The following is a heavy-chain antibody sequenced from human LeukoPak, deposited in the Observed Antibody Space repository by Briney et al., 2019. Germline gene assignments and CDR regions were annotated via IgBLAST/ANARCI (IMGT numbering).Heavy chain of an antibody. CDR1: GGSFSGYY. J-gene: IGHJ4*02. Sequence: PSETLSLTCAVYGGSFSGYYWSWIRQPPGKGLEWIGEINHSGSTNYNPSLKSRVTISVDTSKNQFSLKLSSVTAADTAVYYCARNYGSGRLLDYWGQGTLVTVSS. V-gene: IGHV4-34*01. CDR2: INHSGST. D-gene: IGHD3-10*01. CDR3: ARNYGSGRLLDY.